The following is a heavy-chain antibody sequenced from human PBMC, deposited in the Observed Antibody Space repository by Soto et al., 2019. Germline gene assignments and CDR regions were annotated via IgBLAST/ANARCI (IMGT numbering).Heavy chain of an antibody. V-gene: IGHV1-46*01. J-gene: IGHJ4*02. Sequence: QAHLVQSGAEVREPGASVKVSCRTSGYTFINYYIHWVRQAPGHGLEWMAIINPMSGATNYAQKFQGRITLTMDTSTTTVDMEVSSLTSEDTAVYYCARDLAAGDLWGQGTLVTVSS. D-gene: IGHD2-21*01. CDR2: INPMSGAT. CDR3: ARDLAAGDL. CDR1: GYTFINYY.